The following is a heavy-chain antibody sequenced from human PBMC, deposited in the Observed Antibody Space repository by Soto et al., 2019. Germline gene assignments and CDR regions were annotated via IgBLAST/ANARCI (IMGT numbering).Heavy chain of an antibody. J-gene: IGHJ4*02. CDR1: GGSITSYL. Sequence: QVQLQESGPRLVKPSETLSLTCSVPGGSITSYLWSWVRQPPGMGLEWIGYIYFDGSTNYNPSLRSRVTISLDTSKNQFSLKLDSVAAADTAVYFCATGRWIDGSEYWGQGTLVTVSS. D-gene: IGHD3-10*01. CDR2: IYFDGST. CDR3: ATGRWIDGSEY. V-gene: IGHV4-59*03.